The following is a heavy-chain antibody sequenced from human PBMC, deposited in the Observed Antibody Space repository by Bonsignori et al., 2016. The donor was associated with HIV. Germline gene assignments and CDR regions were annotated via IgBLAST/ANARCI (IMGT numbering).Heavy chain of an antibody. Sequence: WIRQPPGKGLEWVSVIYSGGSTYYADSVKGRFTISRDNSKNTLYLQMNSLRAEDTAVYYCARDSGGAGIPFDYWGQGTLVTVSS. CDR2: IYSGGST. V-gene: IGHV3-53*01. D-gene: IGHD3-10*01. J-gene: IGHJ4*02. CDR3: ARDSGGAGIPFDY.